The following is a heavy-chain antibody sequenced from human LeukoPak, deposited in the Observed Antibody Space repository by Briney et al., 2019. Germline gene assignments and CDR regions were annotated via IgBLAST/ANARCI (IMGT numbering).Heavy chain of an antibody. CDR1: GYTFTNYY. J-gene: IGHJ4*02. V-gene: IGHV1-46*01. Sequence: GASVKVSCKASGYTFTNYYIHWVRQAPGQGLEWMGIINPSSGSTNYAQKFQGRVTMTRDTSTSTVYMELSSLRSEDTAVYYCARDTEDTAMVSIGYWGQGTLVTVSS. D-gene: IGHD5-18*01. CDR2: INPSSGST. CDR3: ARDTEDTAMVSIGY.